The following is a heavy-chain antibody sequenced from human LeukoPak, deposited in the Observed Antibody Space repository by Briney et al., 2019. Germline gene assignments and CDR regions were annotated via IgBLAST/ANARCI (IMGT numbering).Heavy chain of an antibody. J-gene: IGHJ1*01. CDR1: GGSISSSSYY. CDR2: IYYSGST. Sequence: SETLSLTCTVSGGSISSSSYYWGWIRQPPGKGLEWIGSIYYSGSTYYNPSLKSRVTISVDTSKNQFSLKLSSVTAADTAVYYCARVVRILWFGNPNLTEYFQHWGQGTLVTVSS. D-gene: IGHD3-10*01. V-gene: IGHV4-39*07. CDR3: ARVVRILWFGNPNLTEYFQH.